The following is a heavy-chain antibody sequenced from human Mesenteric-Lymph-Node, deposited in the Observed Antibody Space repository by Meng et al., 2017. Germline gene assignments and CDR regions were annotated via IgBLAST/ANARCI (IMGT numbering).Heavy chain of an antibody. D-gene: IGHD3-10*01. J-gene: IGHJ4*02. CDR3: ARDRLYGSGSHNGPLDY. CDR2: IWFEGSER. Sequence: GGSLRLSCAASGFTFNNYGMNWVRQGPGMGVEWVAVIWFEGSERYYADFVKGRFTVSRDNFKNTLYLQMDSLRAEDTAVYYCARDRLYGSGSHNGPLDYWGQGTLVTVSS. CDR1: GFTFNNYG. V-gene: IGHV3-33*01.